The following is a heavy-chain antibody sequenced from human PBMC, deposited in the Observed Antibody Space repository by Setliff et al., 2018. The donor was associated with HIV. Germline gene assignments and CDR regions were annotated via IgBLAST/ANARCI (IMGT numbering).Heavy chain of an antibody. CDR2: ISSSGSTI. J-gene: IGHJ4*02. Sequence: PGGSLRLSCAASGFTFSSYEMNWVRQAPGKGREWVSYISSSGSTIYYADSEKGRFTISRDNAKNSLYLQMNSLRAEDTAVYYCARVGIHYYDSSGYYHFDNWGQGTLVTVSS. D-gene: IGHD3-22*01. CDR3: ARVGIHYYDSSGYYHFDN. V-gene: IGHV3-48*03. CDR1: GFTFSSYE.